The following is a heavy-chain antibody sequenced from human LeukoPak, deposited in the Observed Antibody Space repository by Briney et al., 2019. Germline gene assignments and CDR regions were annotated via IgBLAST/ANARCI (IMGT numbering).Heavy chain of an antibody. CDR3: ARETVVPAD. CDR2: ISSRSSYI. CDR1: GFTFSSYS. J-gene: IGHJ4*02. D-gene: IGHD2-15*01. Sequence: PGGSLRLSCAASGFTFSSYSMNWVRQAPGKGLEWASSISSRSSYIYYADSVKGRFTISRDNAKNSLYLQMNSLRAEDTAVYYCARETVVPADWGQGTLVTVSS. V-gene: IGHV3-21*01.